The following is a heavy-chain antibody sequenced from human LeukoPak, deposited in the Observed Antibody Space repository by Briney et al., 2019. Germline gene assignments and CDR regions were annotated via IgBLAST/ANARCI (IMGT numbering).Heavy chain of an antibody. J-gene: IGHJ4*02. CDR3: ARHSYYGTGSYFEF. CDR1: GYSFTTYW. CDR2: IYPGDSDT. V-gene: IGHV5-51*01. D-gene: IGHD3-10*01. Sequence: GESLKISCKGSGYSFTTYWIGWVRQPPGKGLEWMGIIYPGDSDTRYSPSFQGQVTISADKSISTAYQQWSSLKASDTAIYYCARHSYYGTGSYFEFWGQGILVTVSS.